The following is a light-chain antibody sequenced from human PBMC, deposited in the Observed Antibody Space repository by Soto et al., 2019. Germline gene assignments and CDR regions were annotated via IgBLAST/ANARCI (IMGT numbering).Light chain of an antibody. CDR1: SSDVGGYNY. CDR3: CSYAGSYTDYV. V-gene: IGLV2-11*01. J-gene: IGLJ1*01. CDR2: DVS. Sequence: QSVLTQPRSVSGSPGQSVTISCTGTSSDVGGYNYVSWYQQHPGKAPKLMIYDVSKRPSGVPDRFSGSKSGNTASLTISGLQAEDDADYYCCSYAGSYTDYVFGTGTKLTVL.